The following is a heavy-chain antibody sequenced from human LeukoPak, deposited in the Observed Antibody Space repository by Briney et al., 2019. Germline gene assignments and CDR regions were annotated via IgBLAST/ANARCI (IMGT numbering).Heavy chain of an antibody. V-gene: IGHV3-23*01. J-gene: IGHJ6*03. Sequence: GGSLRLSCAASGITFSSYGMSWVRQVPGKGLEWVSSISHIGGSPYYADSVKGRFTVSRDNSKNTLYLQMNSLTVEDTAIYYCAKNADRGAYCRGGSCYPYYYYYMDVWGTGTTVTISS. CDR3: AKNADRGAYCRGGSCYPYYYYYMDV. CDR1: GITFSSYG. D-gene: IGHD2-15*01. CDR2: ISHIGGSP.